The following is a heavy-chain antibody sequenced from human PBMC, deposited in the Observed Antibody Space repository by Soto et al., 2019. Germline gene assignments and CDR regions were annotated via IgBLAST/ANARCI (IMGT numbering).Heavy chain of an antibody. V-gene: IGHV4-39*01. D-gene: IGHD2-15*01. CDR1: GAPISSNDYF. J-gene: IGHJ4*02. CDR3: AAIVVGATRHSDVDH. CDR2: MHASGGT. Sequence: SETLSLTCSVSGAPISSNDYFWAWIRQPPGRGLEFIASMHASGGTYHASSLKSRATMSLDTSKDQFSLKLQSVTAADTGTYYCAAIVVGATRHSDVDHWGQGTRVTVSA.